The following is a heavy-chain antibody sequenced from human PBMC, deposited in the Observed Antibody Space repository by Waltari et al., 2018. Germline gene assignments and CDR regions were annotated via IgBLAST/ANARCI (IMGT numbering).Heavy chain of an antibody. D-gene: IGHD6-13*01. Sequence: QVQLQESGPGLVKPSETVSLTCTDSGGSISSYYWSWIRQPAGKGREWIGRIYTRGSTNYNPSLKSLVTMSVDTSNNQFSLKLSSVTAADTAVYYCARIGTAAGDPYFDYWGQGTLVTVSS. J-gene: IGHJ4*02. CDR2: IYTRGST. CDR3: ARIGTAAGDPYFDY. V-gene: IGHV4-4*07. CDR1: GGSISSYY.